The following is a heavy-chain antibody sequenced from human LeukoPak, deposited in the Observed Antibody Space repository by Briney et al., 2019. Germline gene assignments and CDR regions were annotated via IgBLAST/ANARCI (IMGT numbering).Heavy chain of an antibody. V-gene: IGHV3-9*01. J-gene: IGHJ4*02. CDR2: ISWNSGSI. Sequence: GGSLRLSCAASGFTFDDYAMHWVRQAPGKGLEWVSGISWNSGSIGYADSVKGRFTISRDNAKNSLYLQMNSLRAEDTALYYCAKLEGGALDYWGQGTLVTVSS. D-gene: IGHD1-1*01. CDR3: AKLEGGALDY. CDR1: GFTFDDYA.